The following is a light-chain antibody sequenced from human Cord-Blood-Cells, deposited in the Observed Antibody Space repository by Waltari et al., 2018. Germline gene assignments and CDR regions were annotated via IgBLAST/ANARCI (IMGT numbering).Light chain of an antibody. CDR3: QQYGSSLFT. CDR2: GAS. J-gene: IGKJ3*01. Sequence: EIVLTQSPGTLSLSPGDRATLSCRASQSVSSSYLAWYQQKPGPAPRLLIYGASSRATGIPDRFSGSGSGTDFTLTISRLEPEDFAVYYCQQYGSSLFTFGPGTKVDIK. V-gene: IGKV3-20*01. CDR1: QSVSSSY.